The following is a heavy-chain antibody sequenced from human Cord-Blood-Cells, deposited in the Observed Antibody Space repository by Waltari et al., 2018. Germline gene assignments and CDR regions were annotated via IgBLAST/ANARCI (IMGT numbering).Heavy chain of an antibody. D-gene: IGHD6-6*01. CDR2: FDPEDGET. J-gene: IGHJ3*02. Sequence: QVQLVQSGAEVKKPGASVKVSCKVSGYPLPELSMHCVRQAPGKGLEWMGGFDPEDGETIYAQKFQGRVTMTEDTSTDTAYMELSSLRSEDTAVYYCATGLYSSSSTDAFDIWGQGTMVTVSS. CDR1: GYPLPELS. V-gene: IGHV1-24*01. CDR3: ATGLYSSSSTDAFDI.